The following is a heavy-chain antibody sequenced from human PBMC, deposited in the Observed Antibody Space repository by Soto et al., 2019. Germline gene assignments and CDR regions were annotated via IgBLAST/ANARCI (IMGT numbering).Heavy chain of an antibody. Sequence: PSETLSLTCSVYGGSFRGYYWSWIRQPPGEVLEWIGTIDHSGSTNYNPSLMSRVTISVDTSKNQFSLKLNSGTAADTAVYYCAGKGAGDSGDYLTFDYWGQGILVTVSS. D-gene: IGHD4-17*01. CDR3: AGKGAGDSGDYLTFDY. J-gene: IGHJ4*02. CDR2: IDHSGST. CDR1: GGSFRGYY. V-gene: IGHV4-34*01.